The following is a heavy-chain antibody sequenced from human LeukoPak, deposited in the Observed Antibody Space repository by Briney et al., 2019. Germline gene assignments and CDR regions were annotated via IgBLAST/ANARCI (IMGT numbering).Heavy chain of an antibody. CDR1: GFTFNTYA. CDR3: ALGEIVVVPAASYGPYYYGMDV. Sequence: GGSLRLSCAASGFTFNTYAMSWVRQAPGKGLQWLSRINGGGRGTYYADSLQGRFTISRDNSKNTLYLQMNSLRAEDTAVYYCALGEIVVVPAASYGPYYYGMDVWGQGTTVTVSS. J-gene: IGHJ6*02. V-gene: IGHV3-23*01. D-gene: IGHD2-2*01. CDR2: INGGGRGT.